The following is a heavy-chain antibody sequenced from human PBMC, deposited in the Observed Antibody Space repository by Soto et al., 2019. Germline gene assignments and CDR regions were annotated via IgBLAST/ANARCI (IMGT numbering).Heavy chain of an antibody. CDR3: ARDRPQFTMVRGVFDY. CDR1: GFTFSSYS. D-gene: IGHD3-10*01. V-gene: IGHV3-21*01. Sequence: GGSLRLSCAASGFTFSSYSMNWVRQAPGKGLEWVSSISSSSSYIYYADSVKGRFTISRDNAKNSLYLQMNSLRAEDTAVYYCARDRPQFTMVRGVFDYWGQGTLVNVS. CDR2: ISSSSSYI. J-gene: IGHJ4*02.